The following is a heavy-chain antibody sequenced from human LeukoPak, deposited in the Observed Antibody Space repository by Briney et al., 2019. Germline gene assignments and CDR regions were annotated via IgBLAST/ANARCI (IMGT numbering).Heavy chain of an antibody. Sequence: SGPTLVNPTQTLTLTCSFSGFSLTTSGVGVGWTRQPPGKALEWLAFIYWDDDKRYSPSLQNRRTIIKDTSITQVVLIMTNVDPGDTATYYCARRVNGYTSGWSSGFFEFWGQGTPVIVSS. D-gene: IGHD6-13*01. CDR2: IYWDDDK. V-gene: IGHV2-5*02. CDR1: GFSLTTSGVG. J-gene: IGHJ4*02. CDR3: ARRVNGYTSGWSSGFFEF.